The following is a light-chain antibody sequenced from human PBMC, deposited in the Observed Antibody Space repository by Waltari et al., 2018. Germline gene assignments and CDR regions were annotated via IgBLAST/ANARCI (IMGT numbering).Light chain of an antibody. J-gene: IGKJ3*01. Sequence: DVVMTQSPDSLAVSLGERATIHCKSSQSISFYSTNKNYLTWYQQKPGKPPNLLIYSASTREAGVPERFSGSGSGTDFTLTISSLQAEDVATYYCQQYLSTPFTFGPGTKVDIK. CDR1: QSISFYSTNKNY. CDR3: QQYLSTPFT. V-gene: IGKV4-1*01. CDR2: SAS.